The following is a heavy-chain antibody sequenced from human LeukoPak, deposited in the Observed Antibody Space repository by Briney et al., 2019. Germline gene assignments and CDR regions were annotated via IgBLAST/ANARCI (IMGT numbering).Heavy chain of an antibody. V-gene: IGHV3-21*01. CDR3: ARADIGAFDI. Sequence: GGSLRLSCAASGFTFSSYSMNWVRQAPGKGLEWVSSISSSSSYIYYADSVKGRFTISRDNAKNSLYLQKNSLRAEDTAVYYCARADIGAFDIWGQGTMVTVSS. D-gene: IGHD5-12*01. CDR1: GFTFSSYS. J-gene: IGHJ3*02. CDR2: ISSSSSYI.